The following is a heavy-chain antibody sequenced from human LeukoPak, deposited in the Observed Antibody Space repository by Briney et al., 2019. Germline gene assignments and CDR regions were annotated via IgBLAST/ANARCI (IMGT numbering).Heavy chain of an antibody. D-gene: IGHD3-22*01. CDR3: VTEDYYDSSGYYFDY. Sequence: GGSLRLSCAASGFTFSSYWMSWVRQAPGKGLEWVANIKQDGSEKYYVDSVKGRFTISRDNAKNSLHLQMNSLRAEDTAVYYCVTEDYYDSSGYYFDYWGQGTLVTVSS. J-gene: IGHJ4*02. V-gene: IGHV3-7*01. CDR1: GFTFSSYW. CDR2: IKQDGSEK.